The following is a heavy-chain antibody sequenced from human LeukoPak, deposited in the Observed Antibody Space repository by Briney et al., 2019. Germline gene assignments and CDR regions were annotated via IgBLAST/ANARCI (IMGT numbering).Heavy chain of an antibody. J-gene: IGHJ4*02. Sequence: ASVKVSCKASAYTFTNYYIHWVRQAPGQGLEWMGMINPSGGTTSYAQKFQGRVTMTRDTSTSTVYMELSSLRSEDTAVYYCARAPGTQQLVRDWGQGTLVTVPS. CDR2: INPSGGTT. D-gene: IGHD6-13*01. V-gene: IGHV1-46*01. CDR1: AYTFTNYY. CDR3: ARAPGTQQLVRD.